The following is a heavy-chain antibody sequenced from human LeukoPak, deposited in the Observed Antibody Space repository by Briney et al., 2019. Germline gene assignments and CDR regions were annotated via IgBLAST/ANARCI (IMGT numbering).Heavy chain of an antibody. Sequence: SETLSLTCAVYGGSFSGYYWSWIRQPPGKGLEWIGEINHSGSTNYNPSLKSRVTISVDTSKNQFSLRLSSVTAADTAVYYCAREAYSSSQGWFDPWGQGTLVTVSS. D-gene: IGHD6-6*01. V-gene: IGHV4-34*01. J-gene: IGHJ5*02. CDR3: AREAYSSSQGWFDP. CDR2: INHSGST. CDR1: GGSFSGYY.